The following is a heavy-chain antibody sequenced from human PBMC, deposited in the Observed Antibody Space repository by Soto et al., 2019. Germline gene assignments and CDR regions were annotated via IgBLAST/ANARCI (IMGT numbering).Heavy chain of an antibody. CDR2: IHYSGST. CDR1: GGSISGYY. V-gene: IGHV4-59*01. Sequence: SETLSLTCTVSGGSISGYYWSWIRQPPGKGLEWIAFIHYSGSTDYNPSLKTRVTMSVDTSKNQFSLKLSSVTAADTAVYYCARGRYYDILTEYYYYYYMDVWGKGTTVTVSS. J-gene: IGHJ6*03. D-gene: IGHD3-9*01. CDR3: ARGRYYDILTEYYYYYYMDV.